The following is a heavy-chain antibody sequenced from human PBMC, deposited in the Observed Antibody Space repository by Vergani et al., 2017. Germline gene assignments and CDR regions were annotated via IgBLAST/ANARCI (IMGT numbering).Heavy chain of an antibody. CDR1: GFTFSSYE. CDR2: ISSSGSTI. Sequence: EVQLVESGGGLVQPGGSLRLSCAASGFTFSSYEMNWVRQAPGKGLEWVSYISSSGSTIYYADSVKGRFTISRDNAKNSLYLQMNSLRAEDTAVYYCARDHPLTDYGDYYFDYWGQGTLVTVSS. J-gene: IGHJ4*02. V-gene: IGHV3-48*03. CDR3: ARDHPLTDYGDYYFDY. D-gene: IGHD4-17*01.